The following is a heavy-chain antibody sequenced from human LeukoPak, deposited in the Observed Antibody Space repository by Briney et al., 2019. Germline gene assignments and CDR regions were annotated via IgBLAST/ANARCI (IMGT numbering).Heavy chain of an antibody. CDR2: IKSKTDGGKT. J-gene: IGHJ6*04. V-gene: IGHV3-15*01. CDR1: GFTFKNAW. Sequence: PGGPLRLSCAASGFTFKNAWMSWLRHAPGKGLEWVGRIKSKTDGGKTDYAAPVKGRFTISRDDSKNTLYLQMNSLKTADTAVYYCTTPGGGPAVAVLLDGMDVWGKGTTVTVSS. D-gene: IGHD6-19*01. CDR3: TTPGGGPAVAVLLDGMDV.